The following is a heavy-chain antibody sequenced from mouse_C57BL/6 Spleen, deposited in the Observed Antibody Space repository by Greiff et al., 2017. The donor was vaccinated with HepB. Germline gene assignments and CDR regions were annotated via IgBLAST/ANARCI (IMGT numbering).Heavy chain of an antibody. V-gene: IGHV1-81*01. Sequence: QVQLKESGAELARPGASVKLSCKASGYTFTSYGISWVKQRTRQGLEWIGEIYPRSGNTYFNEKFKGKATLTADKSSSTAYMELRSLTSEDSAVYFCAKGDSNCRWYFDVWGTGTTVTVSS. CDR3: AKGDSNCRWYFDV. D-gene: IGHD2-5*01. CDR1: GYTFTSYG. CDR2: IYPRSGNT. J-gene: IGHJ1*03.